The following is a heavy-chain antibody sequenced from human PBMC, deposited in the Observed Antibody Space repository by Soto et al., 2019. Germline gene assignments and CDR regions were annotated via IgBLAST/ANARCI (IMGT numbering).Heavy chain of an antibody. Sequence: QVQLVESGGGVVQPGRSLRLSCAASGFIFSGYAMHWVRQAPGKGLEWVAVISYDGNTKYYADSVKGRFTVSRDNSKNTLYVQMNNLGAGDTAMYYCAKETSAYEIDYWGQGTLVTVSS. J-gene: IGHJ4*02. D-gene: IGHD5-12*01. CDR2: ISYDGNTK. CDR1: GFIFSGYA. CDR3: AKETSAYEIDY. V-gene: IGHV3-30-3*01.